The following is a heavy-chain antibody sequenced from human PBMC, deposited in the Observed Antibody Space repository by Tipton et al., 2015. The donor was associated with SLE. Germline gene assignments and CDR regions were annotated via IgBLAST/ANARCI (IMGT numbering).Heavy chain of an antibody. D-gene: IGHD3-10*01. V-gene: IGHV4-61*02. J-gene: IGHJ6*03. CDR3: AREEFRGSNYYYYYMDV. Sequence: TLSLTCTVSGGSISSGSSYWNWIRQPAGKGLEWIGGIYTRGSMNYNLSLKSRVTISLDTSKNQFSLTLSSVTAADTAVYYCAREEFRGSNYYYYYMDVVGKSTTVTISS. CDR2: IYTRGSM. CDR1: GGSISSGSSY.